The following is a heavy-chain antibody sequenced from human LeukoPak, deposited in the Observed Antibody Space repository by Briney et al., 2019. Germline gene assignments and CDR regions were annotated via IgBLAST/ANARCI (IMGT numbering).Heavy chain of an antibody. Sequence: SETLSLTCTVSGGSISSSSYYWGWIRQPPGKGLEWIGSFYYSGSTYYNPSLKSRVTISVDTSKNQFSLKLSSVTAADTAVYYCARNSNPFAFDIWGQGTMVTVSS. CDR1: GGSISSSSYY. D-gene: IGHD1/OR15-1a*01. CDR3: ARNSNPFAFDI. J-gene: IGHJ3*02. CDR2: FYYSGST. V-gene: IGHV4-39*07.